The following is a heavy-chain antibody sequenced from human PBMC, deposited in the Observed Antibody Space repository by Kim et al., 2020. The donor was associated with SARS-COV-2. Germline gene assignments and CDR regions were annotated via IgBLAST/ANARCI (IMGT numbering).Heavy chain of an antibody. CDR1: GFTFSSYA. V-gene: IGHV3-23*01. J-gene: IGHJ2*01. CDR2: ISGGGGST. CDR3: AKWDLGSYYYDSSGYLPWYFDL. Sequence: GGSLRLSCAASGFTFSSYAMSWVRQAPGKGLEWVSAISGGGGSTSYADSVKGRFTISRDNSKNTLYLQMNSLRAGDTAVYYCAKWDLGSYYYDSSGYLPWYFDLWGRGTLVTVSS. D-gene: IGHD3-22*01.